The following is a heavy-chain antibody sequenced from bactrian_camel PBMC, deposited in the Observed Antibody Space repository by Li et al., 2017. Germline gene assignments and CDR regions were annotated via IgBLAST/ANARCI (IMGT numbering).Heavy chain of an antibody. V-gene: IGHV3S25*01. J-gene: IGHJ6*01. D-gene: IGHD2*01. CDR3: AADRIRAYYSGTYRTSGFGY. CDR2: IESTSGTT. CDR1: GFFSSTYW. Sequence: QLVESGGGLVQPGGSLTLSCAASGFFSSTYWMYWVRQASGKGLEWVSTIESTSGTTYYADSVKGRFIISREYAKNTVYLQIDSLRPEDTGMYYCAADRIRAYYSGTYRTSGFGYWGQGTQVTVS.